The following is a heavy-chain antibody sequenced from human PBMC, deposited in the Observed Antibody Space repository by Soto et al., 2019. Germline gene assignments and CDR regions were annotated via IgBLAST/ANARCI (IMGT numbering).Heavy chain of an antibody. J-gene: IGHJ5*02. Sequence: ASVKVSCKASGGTFSSYAISCVRQAPGQGLEWMGGIIPIFGTANYAQKFQGRVTITADESTSTAYMELSSLRSEDTAVYYCARDRGVVVPAGSKYNWFDPWGQGTLVTVSS. CDR2: IIPIFGTA. CDR3: ARDRGVVVPAGSKYNWFDP. CDR1: GGTFSSYA. D-gene: IGHD2-2*01. V-gene: IGHV1-69*13.